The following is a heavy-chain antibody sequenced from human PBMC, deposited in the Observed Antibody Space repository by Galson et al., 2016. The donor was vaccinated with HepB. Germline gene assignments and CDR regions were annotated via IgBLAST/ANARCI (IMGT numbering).Heavy chain of an antibody. CDR3: ARDWKGDFDF. D-gene: IGHD1-1*01. V-gene: IGHV1-69*06. J-gene: IGHJ4*02. CDR1: GGTFSSSYS. CDR2: INPVFGTV. Sequence: SVKVSCKASGGTFSSSYSISWVRQAPGQGLEWIGGINPVFGTVNNAQNIQGRVTITADSMELTSLRSEDTAVYYWARDWKGDFDFWGQGSLVTVSS.